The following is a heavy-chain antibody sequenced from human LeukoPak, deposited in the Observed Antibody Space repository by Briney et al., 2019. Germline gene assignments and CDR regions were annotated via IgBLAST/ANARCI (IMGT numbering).Heavy chain of an antibody. D-gene: IGHD3-10*01. CDR2: ISGGGVST. CDR3: AKGMVRGVIPDY. V-gene: IGHV3-23*01. J-gene: IGHJ4*02. Sequence: PGGSLRLSCAASGFTFSGYAMSWVRQVPGKGLEWVSAISGGGVSTYYADSIKGRFTISRDDSKNTLYLQMNSLRAEDTAVYYCAKGMVRGVIPDYWGQGTLVTVSS. CDR1: GFTFSGYA.